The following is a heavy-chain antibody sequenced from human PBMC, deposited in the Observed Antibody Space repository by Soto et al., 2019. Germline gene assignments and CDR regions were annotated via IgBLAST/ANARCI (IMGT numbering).Heavy chain of an antibody. CDR2: ISANAGNT. V-gene: IGHV1-18*04. D-gene: IGHD3-22*01. Sequence: QIPLLQSGAEVKKVGTSVKVSCKTSGYTFTNYGVSWVRQAPGQGPEWMAWISANAGNTNYSPQFQGRVRATAATSTTPAYMELRSLRLDGTGVYYCSRGGREYYYDTGSYYPIDFWVKGTMLSVSS. CDR1: GYTFTNYG. J-gene: IGHJ4*02. CDR3: SRGGREYYYDTGSYYPIDF.